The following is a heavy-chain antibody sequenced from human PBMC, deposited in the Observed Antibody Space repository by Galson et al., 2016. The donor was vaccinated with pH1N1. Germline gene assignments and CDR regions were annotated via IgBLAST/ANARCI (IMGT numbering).Heavy chain of an antibody. CDR1: GFTFDDYG. CDR3: ARSAGDYYDSSGYYVPQLDY. J-gene: IGHJ4*02. D-gene: IGHD3-22*01. Sequence: SLRLSCAASGFTFDDYGMSWVRQAPGKGLEWVSGINWNGGSTGYADSVKGRFTISRDNAKNSLYLQMNSLRAEDTALYYCARSAGDYYDSSGYYVPQLDYWGQGALVTVSS. V-gene: IGHV3-20*04. CDR2: INWNGGST.